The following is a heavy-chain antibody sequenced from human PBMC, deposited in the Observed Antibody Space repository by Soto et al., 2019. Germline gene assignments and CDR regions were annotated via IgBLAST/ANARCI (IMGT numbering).Heavy chain of an antibody. V-gene: IGHV1-46*01. CDR2: IHPDGGHT. CDR1: GYTFTNYY. J-gene: IGHJ4*02. Sequence: QVQLVQSGAEVKKPGASVKVSCKASGYTFTNYYVQWVRQAPGQGLELLGVIHPDGGHTTYSQKFQDRVTMTRDTFTSTVYMVLSSLRSEHKAVYYCARGDNDYWGQGTLVTVSS. CDR3: ARGDNDY.